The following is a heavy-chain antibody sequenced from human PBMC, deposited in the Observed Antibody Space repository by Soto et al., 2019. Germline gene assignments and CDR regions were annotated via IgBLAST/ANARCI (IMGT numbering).Heavy chain of an antibody. J-gene: IGHJ4*02. CDR3: ATWGTTGGFDL. Sequence: QLQLVESGGGVVQPRTSLRLSCTASGFMFKSYVMHWVRQAPGKGLEWVALTSYEGTNKYYGDSVKGRFTVSRDNSKNTLHLQRDTLRPEDTALYCCATWGTTGGFDLWGQGTLVTVSS. V-gene: IGHV3-30*19. CDR1: GFMFKSYV. D-gene: IGHD3-16*01. CDR2: TSYEGTNK.